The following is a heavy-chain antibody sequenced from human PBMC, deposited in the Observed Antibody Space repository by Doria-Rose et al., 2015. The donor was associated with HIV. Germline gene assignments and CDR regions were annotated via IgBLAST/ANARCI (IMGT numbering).Heavy chain of an antibody. V-gene: IGHV2-26*01. CDR1: GVSLSSPGMG. D-gene: IGHD6-13*01. Sequence: QESGPVLVKPIETLTLTSTVSGVSLSSPGMGVGWIRQPPGKALEWLANIFSDDERSYKTSLKSRLTISRGTSKSQVVLTMTDMDPVDTATYYCARIKSSRWYHKYYFDFWGQGTLVIVSA. J-gene: IGHJ4*02. CDR2: IFSDDER. CDR3: ARIKSSRWYHKYYFDF.